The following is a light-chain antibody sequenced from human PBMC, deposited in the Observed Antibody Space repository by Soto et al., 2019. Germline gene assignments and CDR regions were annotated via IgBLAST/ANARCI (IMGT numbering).Light chain of an antibody. V-gene: IGLV2-23*02. CDR3: CSYAGSSTYV. CDR1: SSDVGSYNL. J-gene: IGLJ1*01. CDR2: EVS. Sequence: QSVLTQPASVSGSPGQSITISCTGTSSDVGSYNLVSWYQQHPGKAPKLMIYEVSKRPSGVSNRFSGSKSGNTAPLTISGLQAEDEADYYCCSYAGSSTYVFGTGTKLTVL.